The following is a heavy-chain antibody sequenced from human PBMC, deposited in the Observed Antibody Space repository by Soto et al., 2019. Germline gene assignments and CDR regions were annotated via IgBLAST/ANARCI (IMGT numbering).Heavy chain of an antibody. CDR3: AATFISVGSYSWLDP. D-gene: IGHD3-3*01. V-gene: IGHV1-18*01. Sequence: GASVKVSCKASGYTFTSYGISWVRQAPGQGLELLGWISGYNGNTKFAQKLQGRVTMATDTSTSTAYMELRSLRSDDTAVYYCAATFISVGSYSWLDPWGQGTLVTVSS. J-gene: IGHJ5*02. CDR2: ISGYNGNT. CDR1: GYTFTSYG.